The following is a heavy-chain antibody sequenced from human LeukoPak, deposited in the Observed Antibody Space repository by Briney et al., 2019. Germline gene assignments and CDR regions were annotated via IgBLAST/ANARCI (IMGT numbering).Heavy chain of an antibody. CDR2: ISSNGGST. J-gene: IGHJ4*02. Sequence: PGGSLRLSCSASGFIFSSYAMHWVRQAPGKGLEFVSGISSNGGSTYYADSVKARFTMSRDNSKNALYLQMSSLRAEDTAMYYCVKRLNNYFDYWGQGTLVTVSS. V-gene: IGHV3-64D*06. D-gene: IGHD4/OR15-4a*01. CDR3: VKRLNNYFDY. CDR1: GFIFSSYA.